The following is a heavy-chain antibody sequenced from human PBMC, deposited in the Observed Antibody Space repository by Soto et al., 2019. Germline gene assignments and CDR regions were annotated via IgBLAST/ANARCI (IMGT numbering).Heavy chain of an antibody. CDR2: IIPIFGTA. CDR1: GGTFSSYA. Sequence: SVKVSCKASGGTFSSYAISWVRQAPGQGLEWMGGIIPIFGTANYAQKFQGRVTITADESTSTAYMELSSLRSEDTAVYYCARGVIEGYNWNYLVLDYWGQGTLVTVSS. V-gene: IGHV1-69*13. D-gene: IGHD1-7*01. CDR3: ARGVIEGYNWNYLVLDY. J-gene: IGHJ4*02.